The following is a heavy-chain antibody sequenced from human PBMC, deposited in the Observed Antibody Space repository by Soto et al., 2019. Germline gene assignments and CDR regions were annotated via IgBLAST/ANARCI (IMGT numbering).Heavy chain of an antibody. D-gene: IGHD6-25*01. V-gene: IGHV6-1*01. CDR3: ARGTAAAGFYY. CDR2: TYYRSKWST. Sequence: SQTLSLTCFISGDSVSSNTAAWNWIRHSPSRGLEWLGRTYYRSKWSTDYAVSVKSRLTINPDTSKNQLSLQLNSVTPEDTAVYYCARGTAAAGFYYWGQGTLVTVSS. J-gene: IGHJ4*02. CDR1: GDSVSSNTAA.